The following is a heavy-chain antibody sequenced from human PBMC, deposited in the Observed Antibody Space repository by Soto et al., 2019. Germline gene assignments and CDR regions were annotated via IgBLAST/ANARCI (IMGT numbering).Heavy chain of an antibody. V-gene: IGHV4-31*03. D-gene: IGHD3-22*01. J-gene: IGHJ4*02. Sequence: PSETMSLTCTVSGGSINSGGYYWSWIRQHPRKGLEWIGSINYSGSTNYNPSLKSRITISRDTSKNQFSLKLSSVTAADTAVYYCARNYYNSKVYGYLGQGTLVTVSS. CDR3: ARNYYNSKVYGY. CDR2: INYSGST. CDR1: GGSINSGGYY.